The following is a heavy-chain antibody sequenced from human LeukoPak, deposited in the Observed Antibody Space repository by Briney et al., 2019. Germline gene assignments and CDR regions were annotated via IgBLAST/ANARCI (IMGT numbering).Heavy chain of an antibody. V-gene: IGHV4-59*12. J-gene: IGHJ3*02. CDR3: AREGGAYCGGDCLEDAFDI. CDR1: GGSISSYY. Sequence: SETLSLTCTVAGGSISSYYWSWIRQPPGKGLEWIGYIYYSGSTNYNPSLKSRVTISVDTSKNQFSLKLSSVTAADTAVYYCAREGGAYCGGDCLEDAFDIWGQGTMVTVSS. D-gene: IGHD2-21*02. CDR2: IYYSGST.